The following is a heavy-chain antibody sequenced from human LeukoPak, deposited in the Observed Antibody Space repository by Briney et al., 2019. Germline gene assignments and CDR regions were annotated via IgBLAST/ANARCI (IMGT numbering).Heavy chain of an antibody. CDR1: GGSISSSSYY. CDR3: ARDGYYGMDV. J-gene: IGHJ6*02. CDR2: IYYSGST. V-gene: IGHV4-39*07. Sequence: SETLSLTCTVSGGSISSSSYYWGWIRQPPGKGLEWIGSIYYSGSTYYNPSLKSRVTISVDTSKNQFSLKLSSVTAADTAVYYCARDGYYGMDVWGQGTTVTVSS.